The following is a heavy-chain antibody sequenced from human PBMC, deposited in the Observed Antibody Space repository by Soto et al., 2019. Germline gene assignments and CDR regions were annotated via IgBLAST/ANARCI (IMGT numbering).Heavy chain of an antibody. CDR2: ISATGGGT. J-gene: IGHJ4*02. CDR3: AKDRRAGGNSAFYFDF. D-gene: IGHD3-16*01. Sequence: QPGGSLRLSCAASGFTFSSYAMIWVRQAPGKGLEWVSLISATGGGTYYADSVKGRFTISRDNSHNTLYLQVHSLTAEDTAVYYCAKDRRAGGNSAFYFDFWGQGAQVTVSS. CDR1: GFTFSSYA. V-gene: IGHV3-23*01.